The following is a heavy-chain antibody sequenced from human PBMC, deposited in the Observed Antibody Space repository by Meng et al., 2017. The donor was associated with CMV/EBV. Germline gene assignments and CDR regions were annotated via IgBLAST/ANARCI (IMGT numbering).Heavy chain of an antibody. D-gene: IGHD5-12*01. V-gene: IGHV3-43*01. CDR1: GFTFDDYT. Sequence: GGSLRLSWAASGFTFDDYTRHWVRQPPGKGLEWVYIISWDGGSTYYADSVKGRFTISRDNSKNSLYLQMTSLSTEDTALYYCAKVQDMVATGGPFDYWGQGTLVTVSS. CDR2: ISWDGGST. CDR3: AKVQDMVATGGPFDY. J-gene: IGHJ4*02.